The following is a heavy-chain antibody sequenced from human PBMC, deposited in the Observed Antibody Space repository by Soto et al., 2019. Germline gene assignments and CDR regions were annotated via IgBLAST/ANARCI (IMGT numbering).Heavy chain of an antibody. Sequence: GGSLRLSCAASGFTFSIYWMHWVRQAPGKGLVWVSRINSDGSSTSYADSVKGRFTISRDNAKNTLYLQMNSLRAEDTAVYYCARDYSRWELRGDAFDIWGQGTMVTVSS. J-gene: IGHJ3*02. D-gene: IGHD1-26*01. CDR1: GFTFSIYW. V-gene: IGHV3-74*01. CDR3: ARDYSRWELRGDAFDI. CDR2: INSDGSST.